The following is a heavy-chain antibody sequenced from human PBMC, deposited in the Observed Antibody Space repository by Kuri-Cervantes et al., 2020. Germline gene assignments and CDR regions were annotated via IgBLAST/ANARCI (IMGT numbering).Heavy chain of an antibody. CDR2: IYHSGST. J-gene: IGHJ4*02. CDR3: ARGGRYSGYDYYFDY. V-gene: IGHV4-34*01. D-gene: IGHD5-12*01. Sequence: SETLSLTCAVYGGSFSGYYWSWIRQPPGKGLEWIGSIYHSGSTYYNPSLKSRVTISVDTSKNQFSLKLSSVTAADTAVYYCARGGRYSGYDYYFDYWGQGTLVTVSS. CDR1: GGSFSGYY.